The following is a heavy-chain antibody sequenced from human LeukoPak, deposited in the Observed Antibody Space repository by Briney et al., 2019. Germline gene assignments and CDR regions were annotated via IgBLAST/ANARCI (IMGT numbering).Heavy chain of an antibody. J-gene: IGHJ4*02. CDR3: ARGSVRHYYDSSGYGSGDY. Sequence: GASVKVSCKASGYTFTSYGISWVRQAPGQGLEWMGWISAYNGNTNYAQKLQGRVTMTTDTSTSTAYMELRSLRSDDTAVYYCARGSVRHYYDSSGYGSGDYWGQGTLVTVSS. CDR2: ISAYNGNT. V-gene: IGHV1-18*01. CDR1: GYTFTSYG. D-gene: IGHD3-22*01.